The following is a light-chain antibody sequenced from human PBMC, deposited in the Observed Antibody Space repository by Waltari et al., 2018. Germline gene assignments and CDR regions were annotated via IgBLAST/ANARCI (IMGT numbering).Light chain of an antibody. J-gene: IGLJ2*01. CDR2: EVN. CDR1: RSDVGAYHH. V-gene: IGLV2-11*01. CDR3: CSYAGDYTLV. Sequence: SALTQPRSVSGSPGRPVTISCAGTRSDVGAYHHFSWYQQSPGTAPKLLIYEVNNRPSGVPDRFSASKSGNTASLTISGLRAEDEADYYCCSYAGDYTLVFGGGTKLTVL.